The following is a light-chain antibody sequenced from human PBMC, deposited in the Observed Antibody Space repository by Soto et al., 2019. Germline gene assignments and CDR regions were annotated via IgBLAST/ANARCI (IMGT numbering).Light chain of an antibody. V-gene: IGKV3-11*01. CDR1: QSINNY. CDR2: DAS. CDR3: QQRFNWQVT. J-gene: IGKJ5*01. Sequence: ESVLTESPVTLSLSPGERATLSCRASQSINNYLAWYQQKPGQAPRLLIYDASNRATGIPARFSGSGSGTDFTLTISSLEPEDFAVYYCQQRFNWQVTFGQGTRLELK.